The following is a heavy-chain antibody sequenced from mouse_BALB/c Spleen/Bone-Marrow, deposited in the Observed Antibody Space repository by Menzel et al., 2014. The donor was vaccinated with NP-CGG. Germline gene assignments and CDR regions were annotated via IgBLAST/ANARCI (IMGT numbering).Heavy chain of an antibody. J-gene: IGHJ1*01. Sequence: EVQVVESGGGLVQPGGSLRLSCAPSGFTFTDYYMSWVRQTPGKALEWLGFIRNKANGYTTDYSVSVKGRFTISRDNSQSILYLQMNTLRAEDSATYYCARDENYDIYWYFDVWGAGTTVTVSS. V-gene: IGHV7-3*02. CDR2: IRNKANGYTT. CDR3: ARDENYDIYWYFDV. D-gene: IGHD1-1*01. CDR1: GFTFTDYY.